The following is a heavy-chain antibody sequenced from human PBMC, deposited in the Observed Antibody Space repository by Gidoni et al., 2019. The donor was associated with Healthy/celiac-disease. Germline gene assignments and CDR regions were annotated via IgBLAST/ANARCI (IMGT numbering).Heavy chain of an antibody. V-gene: IGHV3-48*01. CDR3: ARDRGANYDILTGYIVDYGMDV. D-gene: IGHD3-9*01. CDR1: GFNFSRYS. Sequence: EVQLVESGGGLVQPGGSLRLSCAASGFNFSRYSMNWVSQAPGKGLEWVSYIISSSSTIASADSVNGRFTISRDNAKTSLYLQLNSLRAEDTAVYYCARDRGANYDILTGYIVDYGMDVWGQGTTVTVSS. CDR2: IISSSSTI. J-gene: IGHJ6*02.